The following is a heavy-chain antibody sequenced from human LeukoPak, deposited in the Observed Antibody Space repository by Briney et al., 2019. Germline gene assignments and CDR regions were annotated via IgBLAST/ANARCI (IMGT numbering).Heavy chain of an antibody. V-gene: IGHV3-23*01. J-gene: IGHJ4*02. CDR3: AKDVSLNYYDSSGAVDY. CDR1: GFTFSSCA. D-gene: IGHD3-22*01. CDR2: ISGSGGST. Sequence: GGSLRLSCAASGFTFSSCAMSWVRQAPGKGLEWVSAISGSGGSTYYADSVKGRFTISRDNSKNTLYLQMNSLRAEDTAVYYCAKDVSLNYYDSSGAVDYWGQGTLVTVSS.